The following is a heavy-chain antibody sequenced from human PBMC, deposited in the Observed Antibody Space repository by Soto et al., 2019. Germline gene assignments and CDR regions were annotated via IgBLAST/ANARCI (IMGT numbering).Heavy chain of an antibody. J-gene: IGHJ4*02. CDR1: GFTVSSNY. CDR2: IYSGGST. V-gene: IGHV3-66*01. CDR3: ARAAVAGSLYFDY. D-gene: IGHD6-19*01. Sequence: EVQLVESGGGLVQPGGSLRLSCAASGFTVSSNYMSWVRQAPGKGLEWVSVIYSGGSTYYADSVKGRFTISRDNSKNTLYLQMNSLRAEDTAVYYCARAAVAGSLYFDYWGQGTLVTVSS.